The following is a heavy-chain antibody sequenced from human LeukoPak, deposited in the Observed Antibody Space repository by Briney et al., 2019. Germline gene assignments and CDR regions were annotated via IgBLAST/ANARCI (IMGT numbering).Heavy chain of an antibody. CDR2: VYPGDSDT. D-gene: IGHD6-13*01. CDR3: ARHGILKQQLVQGSYYYYYGMDV. CDR1: GYSFTTYW. V-gene: IGHV5-51*01. Sequence: GESLKISCKGSGYSFTTYWIGWVRQMPGKGLEWMGIVYPGDSDTRYSPSLQGQVTISADKSISTAYLQWSSLKASDTAMYYCARHGILKQQLVQGSYYYYYGMDVWGQGTTVTVSS. J-gene: IGHJ6*02.